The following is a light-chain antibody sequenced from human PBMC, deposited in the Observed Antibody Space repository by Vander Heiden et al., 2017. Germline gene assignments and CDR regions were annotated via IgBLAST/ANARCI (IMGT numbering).Light chain of an antibody. Sequence: QSVLTQPPSVSDAPRQRVTISCSGSSSNIGNNAVNWYQQLPGKAPKLLIYYDDLLPSGVSDRFSGSKSGTSASLAISGLQSEDEADYYCAAWDDSRNGVVFGGGTKLTVL. CDR2: YDD. CDR3: AAWDDSRNGVV. J-gene: IGLJ2*01. V-gene: IGLV1-36*01. CDR1: SSNIGNNA.